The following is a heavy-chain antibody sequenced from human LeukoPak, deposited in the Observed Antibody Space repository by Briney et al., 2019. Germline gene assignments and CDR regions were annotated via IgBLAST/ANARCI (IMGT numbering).Heavy chain of an antibody. V-gene: IGHV3-23*01. D-gene: IGHD5-12*01. CDR1: GFTFSSYD. Sequence: GGSLRLSCTASGFTFSSYDMNWVRQPPGKGLEWVSGIRAGGTFKYYADSVNGRFTIFRENSRNTMYRQMNSLRADDTAVYYCAKELDDATYGYYFDYWGQGTLVTVSS. J-gene: IGHJ4*02. CDR3: AKELDDATYGYYFDY. CDR2: IRAGGTFK.